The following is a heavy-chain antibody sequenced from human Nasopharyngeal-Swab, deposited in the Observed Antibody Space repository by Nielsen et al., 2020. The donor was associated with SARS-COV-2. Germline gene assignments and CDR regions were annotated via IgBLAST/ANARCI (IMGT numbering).Heavy chain of an antibody. CDR1: RFTFRDYS. CDR2: IGRYGTDI. V-gene: IGHV3-21*01. D-gene: IGHD3-3*01. J-gene: IGHJ6*02. Sequence: GGSLRLSCAASRFTFRDYSMNWVRQAPGKGLEWVSSIGRYGTDIFHADSVKGRFSVFRDAANKSIYLQMRSLRAEDTAVYYCARGTVFGVANGMDVWGQGTTVTVSS. CDR3: ARGTVFGVANGMDV.